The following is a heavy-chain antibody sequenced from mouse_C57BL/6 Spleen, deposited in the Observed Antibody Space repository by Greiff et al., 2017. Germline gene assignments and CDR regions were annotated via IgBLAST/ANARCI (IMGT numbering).Heavy chain of an antibody. D-gene: IGHD4-1*01. CDR1: GFTFSSYT. CDR3: ARHLNWDGWYFDV. Sequence: EVMLVESGGGLVKPGGSLKLSCAASGFTFSSYTMSWVRQTPEKRLEWVATISGGGGNTYYPDSVKGRFTISRDNAKNTLYLQMSSLRSEDTALYYCARHLNWDGWYFDVWGTGTTVTVSS. CDR2: ISGGGGNT. J-gene: IGHJ1*03. V-gene: IGHV5-9*01.